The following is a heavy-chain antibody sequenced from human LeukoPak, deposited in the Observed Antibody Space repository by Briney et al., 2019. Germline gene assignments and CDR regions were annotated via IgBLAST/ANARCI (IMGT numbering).Heavy chain of an antibody. CDR1: GDSLTSYY. D-gene: IGHD3/OR15-3a*01. J-gene: IGHJ4*02. CDR3: ARAFDFRIWFDF. V-gene: IGHV4-59*01. Sequence: PSETLSLTCTVSGDSLTSYYWTWLRHSPGKGLEWIGYIDSSGNTKYNPSLKSRVTILLDTSKPQFSLRLTSLTAADTAVYYCARAFDFRIWFDFSGQGALVTVTS. CDR2: IDSSGNT.